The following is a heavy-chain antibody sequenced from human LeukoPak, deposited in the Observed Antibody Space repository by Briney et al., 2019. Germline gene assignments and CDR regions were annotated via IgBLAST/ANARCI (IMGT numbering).Heavy chain of an antibody. J-gene: IGHJ4*02. D-gene: IGHD1-7*01. CDR1: GYTFTGFG. Sequence: ASVKASCKASGYTFTGFGINWVRQAPGQGLEWMGWISGYNDNTHYAKKFQGRVTLTTDTPTSTAYMELRSLRSDDTAVYYCARDGTSTDDYWGQGTLDTVSS. V-gene: IGHV1-18*01. CDR3: ARDGTSTDDY. CDR2: ISGYNDNT.